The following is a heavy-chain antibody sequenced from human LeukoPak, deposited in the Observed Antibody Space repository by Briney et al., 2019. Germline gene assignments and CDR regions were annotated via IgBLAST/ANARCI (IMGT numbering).Heavy chain of an antibody. CDR3: AKGREYSSSFDAFDI. Sequence: GGSLRLSCAASGFTFSSYAMSWVRQAPGKGLEWVSTISGSGGSTYYADSVRGRFTISRDNSKNTLYLQMNSLRAEDTAVYYCAKGREYSSSFDAFDIWGQGTMVAVSS. CDR1: GFTFSSYA. D-gene: IGHD6-6*01. CDR2: ISGSGGST. J-gene: IGHJ3*02. V-gene: IGHV3-23*01.